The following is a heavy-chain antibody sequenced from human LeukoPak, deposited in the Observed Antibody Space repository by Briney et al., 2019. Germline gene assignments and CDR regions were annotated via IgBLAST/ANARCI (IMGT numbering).Heavy chain of an antibody. V-gene: IGHV4-30-4*01. J-gene: IGHJ4*02. CDR3: ARDYGYCSSTSCYDTFDY. Sequence: PSETLSLTCTVSGGSISSGDYYWSWIRQPPGKGLEWIGYIYYSGSTYYNPFLKSRVTISVDTSKNQFSLKLSSVTAADTAVYYCARDYGYCSSTSCYDTFDYWGQGTLVTVSS. D-gene: IGHD2-2*03. CDR1: GGSISSGDYY. CDR2: IYYSGST.